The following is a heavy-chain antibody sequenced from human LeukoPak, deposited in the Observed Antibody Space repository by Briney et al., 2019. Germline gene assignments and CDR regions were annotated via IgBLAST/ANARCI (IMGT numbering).Heavy chain of an antibody. CDR3: ARAPTRIGLWFGEANWFDP. V-gene: IGHV1-8*01. Sequence: ASVKVSCKASGYTFTSYDTNWVRQATGQGLEWMGWMNPNSGNTGYAQKFQGRVTMTRNTSISTAYMELSSLRSEDTAVYYCARAPTRIGLWFGEANWFDPWGQGTLVTVSS. J-gene: IGHJ5*02. CDR2: MNPNSGNT. CDR1: GYTFTSYD. D-gene: IGHD3-10*01.